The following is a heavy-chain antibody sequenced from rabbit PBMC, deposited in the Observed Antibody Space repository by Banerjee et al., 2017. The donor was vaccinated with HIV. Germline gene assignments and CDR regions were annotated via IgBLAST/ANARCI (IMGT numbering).Heavy chain of an antibody. J-gene: IGHJ4*01. CDR3: ARDQAYYNSGWGL. V-gene: IGHV1S45*01. D-gene: IGHD4-1*01. Sequence: QQQLEESGGGLVKPEGSLTLTCKASGLDFSSSYWICWVRQAPGKGLEWIACIYVGSTGGTYYASWAKGRFTISKASSTTVTLQMTSLTAADTATYFCARDQAYYNSGWGLWGQGTLVTVS. CDR1: GLDFSSSYW. CDR2: IYVGSTGGT.